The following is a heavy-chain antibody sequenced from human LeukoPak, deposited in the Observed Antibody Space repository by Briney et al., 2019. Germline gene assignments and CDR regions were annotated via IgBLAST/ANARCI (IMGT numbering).Heavy chain of an antibody. CDR2: INPNSGGT. J-gene: IGHJ4*02. D-gene: IGHD2-2*01. Sequence: ASVKVSCKASGYTFTGYYMHWVRQAPGQGLGWVGWINPNSGGTNYAQKFQGRVTMTRDTSISTAYMELSRLRSDDTAVYYCASLSPYCSSTSCWDYWGQGTLVTVSS. V-gene: IGHV1-2*02. CDR1: GYTFTGYY. CDR3: ASLSPYCSSTSCWDY.